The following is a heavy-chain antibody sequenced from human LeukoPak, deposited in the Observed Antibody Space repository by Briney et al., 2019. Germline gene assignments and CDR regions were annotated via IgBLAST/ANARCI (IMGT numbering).Heavy chain of an antibody. CDR3: ARRAGAYSHPYDY. CDR1: GFTFSSYE. V-gene: IGHV3-7*01. D-gene: IGHD4/OR15-4a*01. Sequence: PGGSLRLSCAASGFTFSSYEMNWVRQAPGKGLEWVANIKQDGSEKYYVDSVKGRFTISRDNAENSLFLQVDSLRAEDTAVYYCARRAGAYSHPYDYWGQGTLVTVSS. CDR2: IKQDGSEK. J-gene: IGHJ4*02.